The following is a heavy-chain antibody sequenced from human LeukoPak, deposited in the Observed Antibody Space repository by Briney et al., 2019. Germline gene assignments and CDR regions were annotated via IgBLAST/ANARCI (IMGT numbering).Heavy chain of an antibody. CDR1: GFTFSSYA. Sequence: PEGSLRLSCAASGFTFSSYAMSWVRQAPGKGLEWVSVISGSGGSTYYADSVKGRFTISRDNSKNTLYLQMNSLRAEDTAVYYCARGIWCSSGCWFPFDYWGQGTLVTVSS. CDR3: ARGIWCSSGCWFPFDY. CDR2: ISGSGGST. D-gene: IGHD6-19*01. J-gene: IGHJ4*02. V-gene: IGHV3-23*01.